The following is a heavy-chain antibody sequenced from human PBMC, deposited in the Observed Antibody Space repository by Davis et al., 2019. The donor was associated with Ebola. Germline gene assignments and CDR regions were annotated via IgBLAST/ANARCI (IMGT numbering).Heavy chain of an antibody. CDR2: IYYSGST. CDR1: GGSFSGYY. Sequence: MPSETLSLTCAVYGGSFSGYYWSWIRQPPGKGLEWIGYIYYSGSTNYNPSLKSRVTISVDTSKNQFSLKLSSVTAADTAVYYCARVRSGHKYYFDYWGQGTLVTVSS. D-gene: IGHD6-19*01. V-gene: IGHV4-59*12. CDR3: ARVRSGHKYYFDY. J-gene: IGHJ4*02.